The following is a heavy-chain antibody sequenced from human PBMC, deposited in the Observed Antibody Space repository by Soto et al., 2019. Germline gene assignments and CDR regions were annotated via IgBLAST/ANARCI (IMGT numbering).Heavy chain of an antibody. J-gene: IGHJ4*02. CDR2: IYYSGST. V-gene: IGHV4-31*03. CDR1: GGSISSGGYY. Sequence: QVQLQESGPGLVKPSQTLSLTCTVSGGSISSGGYYWSWIRQHPGKGLEWIGYIYYSGSTYYNPSLRSRVTRSVETSKNQFSLKLSSVTAADTAVYYCAGIYSGSPGGTLRYWGQGPLVTVSS. D-gene: IGHD1-26*01. CDR3: AGIYSGSPGGTLRY.